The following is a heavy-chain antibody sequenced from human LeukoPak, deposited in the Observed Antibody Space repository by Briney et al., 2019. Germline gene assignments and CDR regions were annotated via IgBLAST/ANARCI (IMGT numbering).Heavy chain of an antibody. Sequence: SETLSLTCAVYGGSFSGYYWSWIRQPPGKGLEWIGEINHSGSTNYNPSLKSRVTISVDTSKNQFSLKLSSVTAADTAVYYCARGLAAAGTYYYYYYYMDVWGKGTTVTVSS. V-gene: IGHV4-34*01. CDR3: ARGLAAAGTYYYYYYYMDV. CDR2: INHSGST. CDR1: GGSFSGYY. J-gene: IGHJ6*03. D-gene: IGHD6-13*01.